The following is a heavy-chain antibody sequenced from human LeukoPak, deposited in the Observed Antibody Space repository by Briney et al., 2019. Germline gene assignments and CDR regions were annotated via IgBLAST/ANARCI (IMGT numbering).Heavy chain of an antibody. CDR1: VFTFSSYA. D-gene: IGHD1-26*01. CDR3: AKDPGRFLDY. V-gene: IGHV3-23*01. CDR2: ISGSGGST. J-gene: IGHJ4*02. Sequence: PGGSLRLSCAASVFTFSSYAMSWVRQAPGKGLEWVSAISGSGGSTYCADSVKGRFTISRDNSKNTLYLQMNSLRAEDTAVYYCAKDPGRFLDYWGQGTLVTVSS.